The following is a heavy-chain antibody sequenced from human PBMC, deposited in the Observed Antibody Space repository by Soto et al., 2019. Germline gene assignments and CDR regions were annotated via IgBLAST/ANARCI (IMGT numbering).Heavy chain of an antibody. J-gene: IGHJ4*02. D-gene: IGHD6-6*01. CDR1: GFTFSSDG. CDR3: AKGVPGSSGGRANDY. Sequence: GGSLRLSCAASGFTFSSDGMHWVRQAPGKGLEWVAVIWYGGSNKYYADSVKGRFTISRDNSKNTLYLQMNSLRAEDTAVYYCAKGVPGSSGGRANDYWGQGTLVTVSS. CDR2: IWYGGSNK. V-gene: IGHV3-33*06.